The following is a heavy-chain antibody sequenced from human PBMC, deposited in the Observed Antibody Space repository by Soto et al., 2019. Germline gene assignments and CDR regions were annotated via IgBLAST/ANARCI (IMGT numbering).Heavy chain of an antibody. CDR3: ARVSTGDYYYGMDV. V-gene: IGHV4-59*01. CDR2: IYYSGST. D-gene: IGHD2-2*01. CDR1: GDSISSYY. J-gene: IGHJ6*02. Sequence: SETLSLTCTVSGDSISSYYWSWIRQPPGKGLEWIGYIYYSGSTNYNPPLKSRVTISVDTSKNQFSLKLSSVTAADTAVYYCARVSTGDYYYGMDVWGQGTTVTVSS.